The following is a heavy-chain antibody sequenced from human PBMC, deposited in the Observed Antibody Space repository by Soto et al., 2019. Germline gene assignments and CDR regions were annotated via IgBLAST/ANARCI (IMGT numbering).Heavy chain of an antibody. CDR1: GFTFSSYG. J-gene: IGHJ6*03. CDR2: IWYDGSNK. Sequence: GGSLRLSCAASGFTFSSYGMHWVRQAPGKGLEWVAVIWYDGSNKYYADSVKGRFTISRDNSKNTLYLQMNSLRAEDTAVYYCARASGITGTKKTPMDVWGKGTTVTVSS. CDR3: ARASGITGTKKTPMDV. V-gene: IGHV3-33*01. D-gene: IGHD1-7*01.